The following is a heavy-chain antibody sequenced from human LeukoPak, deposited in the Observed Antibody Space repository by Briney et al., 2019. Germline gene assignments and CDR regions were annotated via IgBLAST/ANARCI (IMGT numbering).Heavy chain of an antibody. CDR3: ARWEAVAGMIDY. Sequence: SETLSLTCAVYGGSFSGYYWSWIRQPPGKGLEWIGEINHSGSTNYNPSLKSRVTISVDTSKNQFSLKLSSVTAADTAVYYCARWEAVAGMIDYWGQGTLVTVSS. V-gene: IGHV4-34*01. J-gene: IGHJ4*02. D-gene: IGHD6-19*01. CDR2: INHSGST. CDR1: GGSFSGYY.